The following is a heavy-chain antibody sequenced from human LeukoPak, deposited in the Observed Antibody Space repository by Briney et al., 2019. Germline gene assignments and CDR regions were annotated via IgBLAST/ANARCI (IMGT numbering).Heavy chain of an antibody. CDR3: ARGGWLQLQFYYYYGMDV. J-gene: IGHJ6*02. Sequence: SETLSLTCTVSGGSISSGGYYWSWIRQPPGKGLEWIGYIYHSGSTYYNPSLKSRVTISVDTSKNQFSLKLSSVTAADTAVYYCARGGWLQLQFYYYYGMDVWGQGTTVTVSS. V-gene: IGHV4-30-2*01. CDR2: IYHSGST. D-gene: IGHD5-24*01. CDR1: GGSISSGGYY.